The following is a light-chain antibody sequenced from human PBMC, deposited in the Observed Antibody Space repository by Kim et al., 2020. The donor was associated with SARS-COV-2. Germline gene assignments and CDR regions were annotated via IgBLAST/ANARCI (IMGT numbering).Light chain of an antibody. CDR1: TSNIGSNT. Sequence: QRVTISCSGSTSNIGSNTVNWYQQLPGTAPKLLIYNNNQRPSGVPDRFSGSKSGTSASLAISGLQSEDEADYYCAAWDDSLSGRYVFGTGTKVTVL. CDR3: AAWDDSLSGRYV. CDR2: NNN. J-gene: IGLJ1*01. V-gene: IGLV1-44*01.